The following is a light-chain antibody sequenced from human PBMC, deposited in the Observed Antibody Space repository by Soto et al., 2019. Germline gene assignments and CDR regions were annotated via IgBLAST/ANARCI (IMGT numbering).Light chain of an antibody. CDR3: LQDHDYPLT. V-gene: IGKV1-6*01. J-gene: IGKJ4*01. CDR1: QVITND. CDR2: AAS. Sequence: AIQMTQSPSSLSASVGDRVTITCRASQVITNDLHWYQQKPGKAPKLLIYAASRLEGGVPSRFSGSGSGAGFTLTISSLQPEDFATYYCLQDHDYPLTFGGGTRVEIK.